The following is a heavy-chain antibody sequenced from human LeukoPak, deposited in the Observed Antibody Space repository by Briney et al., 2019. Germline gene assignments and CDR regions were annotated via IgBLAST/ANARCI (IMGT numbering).Heavy chain of an antibody. V-gene: IGHV5-51*01. Sequence: GESLKISCKGSGYSFTSYWIGWVRQMPGKGLEWMGIICPGDSDTRYSPSFQGQVTISADKSISTAYLQWSSLKASDTAMYYCARVNSLGDSSGPVDYWGQGTLVTVSS. CDR1: GYSFTSYW. J-gene: IGHJ4*02. CDR2: ICPGDSDT. D-gene: IGHD6-25*01. CDR3: ARVNSLGDSSGPVDY.